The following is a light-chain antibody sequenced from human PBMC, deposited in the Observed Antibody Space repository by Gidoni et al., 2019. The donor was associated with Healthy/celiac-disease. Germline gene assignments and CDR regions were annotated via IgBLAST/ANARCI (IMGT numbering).Light chain of an antibody. CDR1: QSVLYSSNNKNY. CDR2: WAS. J-gene: IGKJ4*01. CDR3: QQYYSTPRALT. Sequence: DIVMTQSPDPLSVSLGERATINRKSSQSVLYSSNNKNYLAWYQQKPGQPPQLLIYWASTRESGVPDRFSGSGSGTDFTLTISSLQAEDVAVYYCQQYYSTPRALTFGGGTKVEIK. V-gene: IGKV4-1*01.